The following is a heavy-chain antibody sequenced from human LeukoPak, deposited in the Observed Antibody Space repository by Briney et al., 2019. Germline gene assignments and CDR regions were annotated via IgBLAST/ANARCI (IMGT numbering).Heavy chain of an antibody. V-gene: IGHV3-9*01. CDR1: GFTFDDYA. J-gene: IGHJ4*02. CDR2: ISWNSGSI. Sequence: GGSLRLSCAASGFTFDDYAMHWVRQAPGKGLEWVSGISWNSGSIGYADSVKGRFTISRDNAKNFLYLQMNSLRAEDTAVYYCAKDGYSEAYWGQGTLVTVSS. D-gene: IGHD1-26*01. CDR3: AKDGYSEAY.